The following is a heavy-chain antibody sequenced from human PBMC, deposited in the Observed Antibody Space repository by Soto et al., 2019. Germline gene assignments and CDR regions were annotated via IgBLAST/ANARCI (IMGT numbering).Heavy chain of an antibody. V-gene: IGHV5-10-1*01. CDR3: ARVELYYYDSSGYYYYYYGMDV. Sequence: PGESLKISWKGSGYRFTSYWISWVRQMPGKGLEWMGRIDPSDSYTNYSPSFQGHVTISADKSISTAYLQWSSLKASDTAMYYCARVELYYYDSSGYYYYYYGMDVWGQGTTVTVSS. CDR1: GYRFTSYW. J-gene: IGHJ6*02. D-gene: IGHD3-22*01. CDR2: IDPSDSYT.